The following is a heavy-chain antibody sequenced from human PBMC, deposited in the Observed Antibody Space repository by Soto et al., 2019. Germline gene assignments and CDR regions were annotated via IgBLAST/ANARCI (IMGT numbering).Heavy chain of an antibody. D-gene: IGHD3-10*01. CDR1: GFTFSSYA. CDR2: ISGSGGST. CDR3: AKVVLLWFGELDV. J-gene: IGHJ6*02. V-gene: IGHV3-23*01. Sequence: GVLRLSCAASGFTFSSYAMSWVRQAPGKGLEWVSAISGSGGSTYYADSVKGRFTISRDNSKNTLYLQMNSLRAEDTAVYYCAKVVLLWFGELDVWGQGTTVTVSS.